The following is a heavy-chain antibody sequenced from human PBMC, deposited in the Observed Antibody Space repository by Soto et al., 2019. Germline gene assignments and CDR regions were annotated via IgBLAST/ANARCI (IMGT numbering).Heavy chain of an antibody. Sequence: SDTLSLTCSVYNGSLRGYSWNWIRQPPGKGLEWIGEISHYGSINYNPSLRSRVTMSVDRSRNQFALKWRSVTAADTAVYYCETGGGFIEGRMVWFDPWGQGAQVTVSS. J-gene: IGHJ5*02. CDR2: ISHYGSI. CDR3: ETGGGFIEGRMVWFDP. D-gene: IGHD6-6*01. CDR1: NGSLRGYS. V-gene: IGHV4-34*01.